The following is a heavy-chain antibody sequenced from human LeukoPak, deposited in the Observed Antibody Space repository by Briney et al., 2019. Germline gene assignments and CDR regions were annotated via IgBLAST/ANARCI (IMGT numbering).Heavy chain of an antibody. CDR1: GFTFSSYA. CDR3: ARSRRRELLGTYFDY. CDR2: ISYDGNNK. D-gene: IGHD1-26*01. V-gene: IGHV3-30*04. J-gene: IGHJ4*02. Sequence: GGSLRLSCAASGFTFSSYAMHWVRQAPGKGLEWVAVISYDGNNKYYADSVEGRFTISRDNSNNTLYLQMNSLRAEDTAVYYCARSRRRELLGTYFDYWGQGTLVTVSS.